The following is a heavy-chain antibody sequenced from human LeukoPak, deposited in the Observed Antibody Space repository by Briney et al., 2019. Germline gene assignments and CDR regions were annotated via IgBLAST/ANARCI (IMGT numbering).Heavy chain of an antibody. J-gene: IGHJ4*02. Sequence: GGSLRLSCAASGFTFSSYAMHWVRQAPGPGLEWVAVISFDGSNKYYADSVKGRFTISRDNSKNTLYLQMNSLRAEDTAVYYCARDGSSAFDYWGQGTLVTVSS. CDR2: ISFDGSNK. CDR1: GFTFSSYA. V-gene: IGHV3-30*04. CDR3: ARDGSSAFDY. D-gene: IGHD2-2*01.